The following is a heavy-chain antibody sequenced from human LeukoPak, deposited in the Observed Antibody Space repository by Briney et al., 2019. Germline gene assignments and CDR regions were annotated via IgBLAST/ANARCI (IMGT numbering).Heavy chain of an antibody. V-gene: IGHV3-48*03. Sequence: GGSLRLSCVASGFTFSSYEMNWVRQAPGKGLEWVSYIDSVDASRYYADSLKGRFTISRDNAKKTLFLQMNSLRVEDTAVYYCAKVRSSSPKGAFDIWGQGTMVTVSS. D-gene: IGHD6-13*01. CDR2: IDSVDASR. CDR3: AKVRSSSPKGAFDI. CDR1: GFTFSSYE. J-gene: IGHJ3*02.